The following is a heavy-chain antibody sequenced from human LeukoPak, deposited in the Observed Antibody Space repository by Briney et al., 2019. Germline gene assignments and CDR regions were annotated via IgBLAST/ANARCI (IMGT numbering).Heavy chain of an antibody. CDR3: ARGYRNWNDKVLAY. CDR1: GYTFSGYY. Sequence: ASVKVSCKASGYTFSGYYIHWVRQAPGQRLEWMGWINPDSGGTDYAQKFQGRVTMTRDTSINTAYMELSRLTSDDTAAYYCARGYRNWNDKVLAYWGQGTLVTVSS. CDR2: INPDSGGT. V-gene: IGHV1-2*02. J-gene: IGHJ4*02. D-gene: IGHD1-1*01.